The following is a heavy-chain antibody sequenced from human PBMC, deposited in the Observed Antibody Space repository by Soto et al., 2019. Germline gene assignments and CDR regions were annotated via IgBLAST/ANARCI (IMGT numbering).Heavy chain of an antibody. CDR2: INHRGSS. V-gene: IGHV4-34*01. Sequence: SETLCLTSTVYGESFRGFSWNWIRQSPGKGLEWIGEINHRGSSNYNPSLKSRVTISVDTSKNQFPLKVNSVIAADTAVYYCAHILSGSQFNYWGQGTPVTVS. CDR3: AHILSGSQFNY. D-gene: IGHD3-9*01. J-gene: IGHJ4*02. CDR1: GESFRGFS.